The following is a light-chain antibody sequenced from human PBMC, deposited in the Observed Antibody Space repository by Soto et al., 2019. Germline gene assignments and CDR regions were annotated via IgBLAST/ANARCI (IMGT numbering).Light chain of an antibody. V-gene: IGKV3-11*01. CDR2: DAS. CDR3: QQRSNWQRFT. J-gene: IGKJ3*01. CDR1: QSVSTY. Sequence: EIVLTQSPATLSLSPGQMSTLSCRGSQSVSTYLAWYQQKPVQAPRLLIYDASSRATGIPTRFNGSGSATDFTLPISNLQPPDFAAYYCQQRSNWQRFTFGPGTKVDIK.